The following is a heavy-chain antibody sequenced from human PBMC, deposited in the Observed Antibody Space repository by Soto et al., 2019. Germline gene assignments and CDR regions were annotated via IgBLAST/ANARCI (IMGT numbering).Heavy chain of an antibody. CDR1: GFRVSDKY. Sequence: GGSLRLSCAASGFRVSDKYMICVRQASGKGLEWVAVLHHDGTTFYPDSVTGRLTISRDSCRNTLYLQMTSLRAEDSAVYYCAGSSSWYSHFGYWGHGTLVTVSS. J-gene: IGHJ4*01. CDR3: AGSSSWYSHFGY. V-gene: IGHV3-53*01. D-gene: IGHD6-13*01. CDR2: LHHDGTT.